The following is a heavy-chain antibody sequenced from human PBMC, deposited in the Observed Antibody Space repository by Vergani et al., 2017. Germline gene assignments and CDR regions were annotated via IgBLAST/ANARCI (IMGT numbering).Heavy chain of an antibody. CDR1: GFTFSSYS. CDR2: ITSSSNYI. Sequence: EVQLVESGGGLVRPGGSLRLSCAASGFTFSSYSMNWVRRAPGKGLEWVSAITSSSNYIYFADSLKGRFTISRDNAKNSLYLQMNSLRAEDTAMYFCARGLWDCTHIRCSPPSYWGQGTQVTVSS. V-gene: IGHV3-21*01. CDR3: ARGLWDCTHIRCSPPSY. D-gene: IGHD2-8*01. J-gene: IGHJ4*02.